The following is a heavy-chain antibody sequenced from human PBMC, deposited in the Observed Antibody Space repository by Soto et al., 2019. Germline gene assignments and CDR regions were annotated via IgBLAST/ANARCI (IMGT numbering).Heavy chain of an antibody. Sequence: QVQLVESGGGVVQPGRSLRLSCAASGFTFSSYGMHWVRQAPGKGLEWVAVISYDGSNKYYADSVKGRFTISRDKSKNTLYLQMNSLRAEDTAVYYCAKSIEAPDNWNLCGYYDGMDVWGQGTPVTVSS. CDR2: ISYDGSNK. J-gene: IGHJ6*02. V-gene: IGHV3-30*18. D-gene: IGHD1-7*01. CDR1: GFTFSSYG. CDR3: AKSIEAPDNWNLCGYYDGMDV.